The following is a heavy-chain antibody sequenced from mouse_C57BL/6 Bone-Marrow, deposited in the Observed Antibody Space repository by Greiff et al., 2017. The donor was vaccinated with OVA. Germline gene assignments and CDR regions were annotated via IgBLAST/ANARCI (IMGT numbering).Heavy chain of an antibody. D-gene: IGHD1-1*01. CDR2: IHPNSGST. J-gene: IGHJ3*01. CDR3: ARGGYYGSVAWFAY. Sequence: QVQLKQPGAELVKPGASVKLSCKASGYTFTSYWMHWVKQRPGQGLEWIGMIHPNSGSTNYNEKFKSKATLTVDKSSSTAYMQLSSLTSEDSAVYYCARGGYYGSVAWFAYWGQGTLVTVSA. CDR1: GYTFTSYW. V-gene: IGHV1-64*01.